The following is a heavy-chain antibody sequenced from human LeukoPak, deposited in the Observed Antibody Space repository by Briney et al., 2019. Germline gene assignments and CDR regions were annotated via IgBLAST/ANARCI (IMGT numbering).Heavy chain of an antibody. D-gene: IGHD6-13*01. CDR1: GGSISSYY. CDR3: ATIAAAATAHFDY. Sequence: PSVTLSLTCTVSGGSISSYYWSWIRQPPGKGLEWIGYIYYSGSTNYNPSLKSRVTISVDTSKNQFSLKLSSVTAADTAVYYCATIAAAATAHFDYWGQGTLVTVSS. CDR2: IYYSGST. V-gene: IGHV4-59*01. J-gene: IGHJ4*02.